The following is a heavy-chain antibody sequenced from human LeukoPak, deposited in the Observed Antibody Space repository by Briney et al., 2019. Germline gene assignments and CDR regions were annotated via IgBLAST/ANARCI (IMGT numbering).Heavy chain of an antibody. CDR2: IYYSGST. V-gene: IGHV4-31*03. Sequence: PSQTLSLTCTVSGGSISSGGDYWSWLRQHPGKGLEWIGYIYYSGSTYDHPSLKSRVTISVDTSKNQFSLKLSSVTAADTAVYYCAREGRFDDFWSGYIDYWGQGTLVTVSS. J-gene: IGHJ4*02. CDR1: GGSISSGGDY. CDR3: AREGRFDDFWSGYIDY. D-gene: IGHD3-3*01.